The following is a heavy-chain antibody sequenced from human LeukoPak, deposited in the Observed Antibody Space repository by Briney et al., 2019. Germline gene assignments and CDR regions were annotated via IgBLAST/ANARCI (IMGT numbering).Heavy chain of an antibody. D-gene: IGHD3-22*01. CDR1: GGSISSYY. CDR3: ARGRISDSSGYYYNY. CDR2: IYASGSA. V-gene: IGHV4-4*09. Sequence: SETLSLTCTVSGGSISSYYRSWIRQPPGKGLEWIGYIYASGSANYNPSLKSRVTISVDTSKNQFSLKLSSVTAADTAVYYCARGRISDSSGYYYNYWGQGTLVTVSS. J-gene: IGHJ4*02.